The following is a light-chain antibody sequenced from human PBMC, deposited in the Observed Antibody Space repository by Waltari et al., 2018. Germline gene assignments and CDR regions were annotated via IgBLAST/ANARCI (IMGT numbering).Light chain of an antibody. V-gene: IGLV2-14*01. J-gene: IGLJ2*01. CDR3: SSYTSSSTPL. Sequence: QSALTQPASVSGSPGQSITISCTGTSSDGGGYNYVSWYQQHPGKAPKLMIFDVTERPSGVSIRFSGSKSGNTASLTISGLQAEDEADYYCSSYTSSSTPLFGGGTKLTVL. CDR1: SSDGGGYNY. CDR2: DVT.